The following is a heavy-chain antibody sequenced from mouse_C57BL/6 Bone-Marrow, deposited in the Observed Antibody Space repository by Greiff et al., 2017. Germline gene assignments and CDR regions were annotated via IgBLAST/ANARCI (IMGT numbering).Heavy chain of an antibody. V-gene: IGHV1-54*01. CDR3: ALTGHWYFDV. J-gene: IGHJ1*03. CDR1: GYAFTNYL. D-gene: IGHD4-1*01. CDR2: INPGSGGT. Sequence: QVQLQQSGAELVRPGTSVKVSCKASGYAFTNYLIEWVKQRPGQGLEWIGVINPGSGGTNYNEKFKGKATLTADKSSSTAYMQLSSLTSEDPAVYFCALTGHWYFDVWGTGTTVTVSS.